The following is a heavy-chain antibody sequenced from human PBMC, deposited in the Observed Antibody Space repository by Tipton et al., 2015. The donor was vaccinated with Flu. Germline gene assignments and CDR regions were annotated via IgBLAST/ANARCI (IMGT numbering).Heavy chain of an antibody. CDR3: ARGPSLDGYNFGRAFDI. V-gene: IGHV4-59*08. CDR1: GGSISSYY. Sequence: TLSLTCTVSGGSISSYYWSWIRQPPGKGLEWIGYIYYSGSTNYSPSLKSRVTISVDTSKNQFSLKLSSVTAADTAVYYCARGPSLDGYNFGRAFDIWGQGTMVTVSS. J-gene: IGHJ3*02. CDR2: IYYSGST. D-gene: IGHD5-24*01.